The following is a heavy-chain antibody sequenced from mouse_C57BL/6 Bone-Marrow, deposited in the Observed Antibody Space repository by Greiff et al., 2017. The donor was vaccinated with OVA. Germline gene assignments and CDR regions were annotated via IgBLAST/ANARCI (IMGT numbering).Heavy chain of an antibody. Sequence: VQLQQPGAELVKPGASVKMSCKASGYTFTSYWITWVKQRPGQGLEWIGDIYPGSGSTNYNEKFKSKATLTVDTSSSTAYMQLSSLTSEDSAVYDCARNRLLWLRRGAMDYWGQGTSVTVSS. CDR1: GYTFTSYW. D-gene: IGHD2-2*01. J-gene: IGHJ4*01. V-gene: IGHV1-55*01. CDR3: ARNRLLWLRRGAMDY. CDR2: IYPGSGST.